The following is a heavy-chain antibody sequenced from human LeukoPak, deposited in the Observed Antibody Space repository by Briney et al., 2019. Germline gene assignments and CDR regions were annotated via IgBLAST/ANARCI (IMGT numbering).Heavy chain of an antibody. D-gene: IGHD3-10*01. CDR3: ARDLPVYYGSGTYFDY. CDR2: TYYRSRWYN. V-gene: IGHV6-1*01. J-gene: IGHJ4*02. CDR1: GDSVSSNSAA. Sequence: SQTLSLTCAISGDSVSSNSAAWNWLRQSPSRGLEWLGRTYYRSRWYNDYAVSVKSRITINPDTSKNQFSLQLNSVTPEDTAVYYCARDLPVYYGSGTYFDYWGQGTLVTVSS.